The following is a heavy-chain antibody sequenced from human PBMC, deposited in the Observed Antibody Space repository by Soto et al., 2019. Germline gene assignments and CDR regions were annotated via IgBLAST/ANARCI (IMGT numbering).Heavy chain of an antibody. J-gene: IGHJ6*02. CDR3: AREGYCSSTSCYAGMDV. V-gene: IGHV1-2*04. Sequence: ASVKVSCKASGYTFTGYYMHWVRQAPGQGLEWMGWINPNSGGTNYAQKFQGWVTMTRDTSISTAYMELSRLRSDDTAVYYCAREGYCSSTSCYAGMDVWGQGTTVTVSS. CDR2: INPNSGGT. CDR1: GYTFTGYY. D-gene: IGHD2-2*01.